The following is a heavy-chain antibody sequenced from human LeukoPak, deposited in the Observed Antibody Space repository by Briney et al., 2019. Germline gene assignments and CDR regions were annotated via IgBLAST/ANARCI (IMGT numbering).Heavy chain of an antibody. CDR2: ISWNSGSI. CDR1: GFTFDDYA. J-gene: IGHJ4*02. D-gene: IGHD3-3*01. Sequence: PGGSLRLSCAASGFTFDDYAMHWVRQAPGKGLEWVSGISWNSGSIGYADSVKGRFTISRDNAKNSLYLQMNSLRAEDMALYYCAKDIESLGVGLFDYWGQGTLVTVSS. V-gene: IGHV3-9*03. CDR3: AKDIESLGVGLFDY.